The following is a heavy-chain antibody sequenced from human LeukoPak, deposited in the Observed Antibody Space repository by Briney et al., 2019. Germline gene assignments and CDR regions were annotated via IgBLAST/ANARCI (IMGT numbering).Heavy chain of an antibody. D-gene: IGHD6-19*01. Sequence: GGSLRLSCAASGFTFSSYSMNWVRQAPGKGLEWVSYISSSSSTIYYADSVKGRFTISRDNAKNSLYLQMNSLRDEDTAVYYCAREMYAGWYFAFDIWGQGTMVTVSS. CDR3: AREMYAGWYFAFDI. CDR1: GFTFSSYS. V-gene: IGHV3-48*02. CDR2: ISSSSSTI. J-gene: IGHJ3*02.